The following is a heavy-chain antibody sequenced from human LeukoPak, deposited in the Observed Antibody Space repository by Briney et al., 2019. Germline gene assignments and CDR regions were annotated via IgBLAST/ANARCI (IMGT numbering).Heavy chain of an antibody. J-gene: IGHJ6*03. CDR2: IYYSGST. V-gene: IGHV4-39*07. Sequence: SETLSLTCTVSGGSISSSSYYWGWLRQPPGTGLEWIGSIYYSGSTYYNPSLKSRVTISVDTSKNQFSLKLSSVTAADTAVYYCASQAYDSSGYYYYYYYYMDVWGKGTTVTVS. CDR3: ASQAYDSSGYYYYYYYYMDV. D-gene: IGHD3-22*01. CDR1: GGSISSSSYY.